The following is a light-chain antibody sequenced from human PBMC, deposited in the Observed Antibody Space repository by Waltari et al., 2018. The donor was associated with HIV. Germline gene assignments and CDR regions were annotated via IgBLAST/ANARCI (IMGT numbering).Light chain of an antibody. Sequence: QSVLTQPPSASGTPGQRVTISCSGSSSNIGSNYVYWYQQLPGTAPKPLIYRNNQRPSGVPDLFSGSKSGTSASLAISWLRSEDETNYYCAAWDDSLSGLVFGGGTKLTVL. CDR3: AAWDDSLSGLV. J-gene: IGLJ3*02. CDR1: SSNIGSNY. V-gene: IGLV1-47*01. CDR2: RNN.